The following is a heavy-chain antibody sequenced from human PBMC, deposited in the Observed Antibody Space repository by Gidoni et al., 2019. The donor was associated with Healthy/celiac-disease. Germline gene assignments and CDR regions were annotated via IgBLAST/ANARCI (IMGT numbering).Heavy chain of an antibody. V-gene: IGHV4-59*01. CDR2: IYYSGST. CDR1: GGSISSYY. CDR3: ARDQGLQQPVGMDV. D-gene: IGHD6-13*01. Sequence: QVQLQESGPGLVKPSETLSLTCTVSGGSISSYYWSWIRQPPGKGLEWIGYIYYSGSTNYNPSPKSRVTISVDTSKNQFSLKLSSVTAADTAVYYCARDQGLQQPVGMDVWGQGTTVTVSS. J-gene: IGHJ6*02.